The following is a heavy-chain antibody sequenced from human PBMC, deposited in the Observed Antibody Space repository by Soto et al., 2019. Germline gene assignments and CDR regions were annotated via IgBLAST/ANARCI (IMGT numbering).Heavy chain of an antibody. D-gene: IGHD2-15*01. CDR2: IIPIFGTA. CDR3: ASAERLLHNIGDAFDL. V-gene: IGHV1-69*01. CDR1: GGTFSSYA. Sequence: QVQLVQSGAEVKKPGSSVKVSCKASGGTFSSYAISWVRQAPGQGLEWMGGIIPIFGTANYAQKFQGRVTITADESKSTAYMELSSLRSEDTAVYYCASAERLLHNIGDAFDLWGQGTMVTVSS. J-gene: IGHJ3*01.